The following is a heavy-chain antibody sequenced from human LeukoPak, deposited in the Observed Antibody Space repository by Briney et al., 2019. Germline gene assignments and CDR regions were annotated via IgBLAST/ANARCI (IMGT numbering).Heavy chain of an antibody. J-gene: IGHJ4*02. CDR1: GGSFSGYY. CDR3: ARSRPSGGGDCSFDY. Sequence: SETLSLACAVYGGSFSGYYWSWIRQPPGKGLEGIGEINHSGSTNYNPSLKSRVTISVDTSKNQFSLKLSSVTAADTAVYYCARSRPSGGGDCSFDYWGQGTLVTVSS. CDR2: INHSGST. D-gene: IGHD2-21*02. V-gene: IGHV4-34*01.